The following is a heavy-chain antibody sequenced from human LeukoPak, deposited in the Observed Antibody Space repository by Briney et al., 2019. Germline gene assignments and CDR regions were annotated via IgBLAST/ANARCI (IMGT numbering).Heavy chain of an antibody. CDR3: STAVNGSYFD. CDR1: GFTFRYAW. Sequence: PGGSLRLSCAASGFTFRYAWMNWVRQAPGKGLEGVGRIKSNPDGATADYAAPAKGRFTISRDDSRNTLYLQMNNLEIDDTAVYFCSTAVNGSYFDWGQGTLVIASS. D-gene: IGHD1-26*01. CDR2: IKSNPDGATA. V-gene: IGHV3-15*01. J-gene: IGHJ1*01.